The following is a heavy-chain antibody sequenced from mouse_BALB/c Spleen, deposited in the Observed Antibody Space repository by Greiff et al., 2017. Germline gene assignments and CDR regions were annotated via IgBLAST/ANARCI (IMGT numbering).Heavy chain of an antibody. Sequence: VQLQQSGPELVKPGASVKMSCKASGYTFTSYVMHWVKQKPGQGLEWIGYINPYNDGTKYNEKFKGKATLTSDKSSSTAYMELSSLTSEDSAVYYCARMDYYGSRKGYYFDYWGQGTTLTVSS. CDR2: INPYNDGT. J-gene: IGHJ2*01. D-gene: IGHD1-1*01. CDR3: ARMDYYGSRKGYYFDY. CDR1: GYTFTSYV. V-gene: IGHV1-14*01.